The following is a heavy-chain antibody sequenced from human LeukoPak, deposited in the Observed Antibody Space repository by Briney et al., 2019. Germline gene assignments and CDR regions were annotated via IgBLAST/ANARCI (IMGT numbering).Heavy chain of an antibody. CDR3: ARLRYSSSV. CDR1: GGSISSSSYY. D-gene: IGHD6-13*01. V-gene: IGHV4-39*07. CDR2: IYYRGST. Sequence: SETLSLTCTVSGGSISSSSYYWGWIRQPPGKGLEWIGSIYYRGSTHYNPSLKSRVTISVDTSKNQFSLKLSSVTAADTAVYYCARLRYSSSVWGQGTLVTVSS. J-gene: IGHJ4*02.